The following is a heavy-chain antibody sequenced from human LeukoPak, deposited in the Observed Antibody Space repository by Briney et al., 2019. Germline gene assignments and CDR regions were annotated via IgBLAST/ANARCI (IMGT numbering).Heavy chain of an antibody. D-gene: IGHD2-21*02. Sequence: GASVKVSCKASGYTFTSSYMHWVRQAPGQGLEWMGMTDPSSGNVNYPKRFQGRVTVTRDTSTSTVYMELSSLRSEDTAVYYCAREWDCGGDCSPWWYFDLWGRGTLVTVSS. V-gene: IGHV1-46*01. J-gene: IGHJ2*01. CDR3: AREWDCGGDCSPWWYFDL. CDR2: TDPSSGNV. CDR1: GYTFTSSY.